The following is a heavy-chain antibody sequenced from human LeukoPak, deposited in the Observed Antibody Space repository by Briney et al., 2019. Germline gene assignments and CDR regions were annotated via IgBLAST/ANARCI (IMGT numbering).Heavy chain of an antibody. Sequence: ASVKVSCKVSGYTLTELSMHWVRQAPGKGLEWMGGFDPEDGETIYAQKFQGRVTMTEDTSTDTAYMELSSLRSEDTAVYYCATDFGATDIVVVPAAWGQGTLVTVSS. D-gene: IGHD2-2*01. CDR1: GYTLTELS. J-gene: IGHJ5*02. V-gene: IGHV1-24*01. CDR2: FDPEDGET. CDR3: ATDFGATDIVVVPAA.